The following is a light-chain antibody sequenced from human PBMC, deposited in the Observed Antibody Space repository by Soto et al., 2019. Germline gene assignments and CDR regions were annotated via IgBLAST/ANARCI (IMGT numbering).Light chain of an antibody. J-gene: IGKJ2*01. V-gene: IGKV2-28*01. CDR1: QSLLHSNGYNY. CDR2: LAS. Sequence: DIVMTQSPLSLPVTPGEPASISCRSSQSLLHSNGYNYLDWYLQKPGQSPQLLLYLASSRSSGVPDRFRGSGSGTDFTLRISRVEAEDVGVYYCMQALQAPPTFGQGTKLEIK. CDR3: MQALQAPPT.